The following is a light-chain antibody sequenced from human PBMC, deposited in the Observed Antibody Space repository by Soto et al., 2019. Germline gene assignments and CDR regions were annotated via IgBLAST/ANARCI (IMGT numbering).Light chain of an antibody. J-gene: IGKJ1*01. CDR3: QQYGSSPST. V-gene: IGKV3-20*01. Sequence: IVLTLSPVTLSLSPGERATLSCRASQSVSSSYLAWYQQKPGQAPRLLIYGASSRATGIPDRFSGSGSGTDFTLTISRLEPEDFAVYYCQQYGSSPSTFGQGT. CDR1: QSVSSSY. CDR2: GAS.